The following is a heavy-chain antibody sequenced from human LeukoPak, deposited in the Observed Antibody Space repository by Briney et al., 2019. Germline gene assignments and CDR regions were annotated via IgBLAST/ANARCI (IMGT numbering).Heavy chain of an antibody. V-gene: IGHV1-2*02. CDR3: ASAESHDYGET. CDR2: IKPNSGGT. CDR1: GYTFASYY. D-gene: IGHD4-17*01. J-gene: IGHJ4*02. Sequence: ASVKVSCKASGYTFASYYVHWVRQAPGQGLEWMGWIKPNSGGTQYAQRFRGRVTMTRDTSITTAYMELTGLRSDDTAVYFCASAESHDYGETWGQGTLVTVSS.